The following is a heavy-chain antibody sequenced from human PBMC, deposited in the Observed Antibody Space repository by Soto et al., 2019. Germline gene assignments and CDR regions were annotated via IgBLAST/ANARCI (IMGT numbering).Heavy chain of an antibody. CDR2: ISSSSSYI. CDR1: GFTFSSYS. Sequence: GGSLRLSCAASGFTFSSYSMNWVRQAPGKGLEWVSSISSSSSYIYYADSVKGRFTISRDNAKNSLYLQMNSLRAEDTAVYYCARHLGLPVYFDYWGQGTLVTVSS. CDR3: ARHLGLPVYFDY. J-gene: IGHJ4*02. D-gene: IGHD3-16*01. V-gene: IGHV3-21*01.